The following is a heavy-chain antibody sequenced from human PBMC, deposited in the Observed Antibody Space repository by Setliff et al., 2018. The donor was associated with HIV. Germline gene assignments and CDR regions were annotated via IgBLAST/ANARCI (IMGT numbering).Heavy chain of an antibody. CDR2: INHSGRT. CDR3: ARVSITYWYSIPTFYYYYMDV. CDR1: GGSFSGYH. J-gene: IGHJ6*03. Sequence: AVYGGSFSGYHWNWIRQPPGKGLEWIGEINHSGRTNYNPSLKSRVTISVDTSKNQFSLKLRSVTAADTAMYYCARVSITYWYSIPTFYYYYMDVWGKGTKVTVSS. D-gene: IGHD2-15*01. V-gene: IGHV4-34*01.